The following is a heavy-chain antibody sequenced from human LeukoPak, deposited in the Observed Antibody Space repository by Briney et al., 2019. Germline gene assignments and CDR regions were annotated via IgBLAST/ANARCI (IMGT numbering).Heavy chain of an antibody. D-gene: IGHD5-18*01. CDR1: GFTLSNFG. J-gene: IGHJ2*01. Sequence: GRSLRLSCAASGFTLSNFGMHWVRQAPGKGLEWVAVISDDGSNTFYADSVKGRFTISRDNSKNTLYLQLNSLRPEDTAVYYCAKDADTATIIYWYFDLWGRGTLVTVSS. V-gene: IGHV3-30*18. CDR3: AKDADTATIIYWYFDL. CDR2: ISDDGSNT.